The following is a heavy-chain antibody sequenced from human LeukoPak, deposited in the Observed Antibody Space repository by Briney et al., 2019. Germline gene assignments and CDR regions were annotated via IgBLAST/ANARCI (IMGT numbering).Heavy chain of an antibody. D-gene: IGHD3-22*01. Sequence: KPSETLSLTCTVSGDSFTSTDDFWGWIRQPPGKGLEWIGSINYSGKTYYNPSLKSRVIISVDTSKNQVSLRLSSVTVADTAVYYCARSSYSSGRYGGLDVWGQGTTVTVSS. J-gene: IGHJ6*02. CDR3: ARSSYSSGRYGGLDV. CDR1: GDSFTSTDDF. CDR2: INYSGKT. V-gene: IGHV4-39*01.